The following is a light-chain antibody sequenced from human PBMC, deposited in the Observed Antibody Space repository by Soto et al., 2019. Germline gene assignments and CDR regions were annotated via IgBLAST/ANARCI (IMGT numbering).Light chain of an antibody. Sequence: DIQMTQSPSSLSASVGDRVTITCRARQGISKYLAWFQKKPGKAPKSLIYAASSLQSGFPSKLSSSGSGTYFNITISSLQPEDVATYACHQYNSDPFTFGRGTKVDI. CDR2: AAS. J-gene: IGKJ3*01. V-gene: IGKV1-16*02. CDR1: QGISKY. CDR3: HQYNSDPFT.